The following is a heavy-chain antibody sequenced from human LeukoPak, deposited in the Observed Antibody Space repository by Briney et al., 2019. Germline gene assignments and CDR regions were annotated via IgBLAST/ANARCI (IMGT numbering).Heavy chain of an antibody. J-gene: IGHJ4*02. V-gene: IGHV1-2*02. CDR2: INPNSGGT. CDR1: GYTFTVYY. CDR3: ARDRHDFWSLTGGNYYFDY. D-gene: IGHD3-3*01. Sequence: ASVKVSCKASGYTFTVYYIHWLRQAPGQGLEWMGWINPNSGGTNYAQKFQGRVTMTRDTSISTAYMELSRLRSDDTAVYYCARDRHDFWSLTGGNYYFDYWGQGTLVTVSS.